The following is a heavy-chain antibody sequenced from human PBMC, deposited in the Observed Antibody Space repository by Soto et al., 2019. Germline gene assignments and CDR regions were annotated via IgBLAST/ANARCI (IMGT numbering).Heavy chain of an antibody. D-gene: IGHD5-12*01. V-gene: IGHV3-23*01. Sequence: EVQLLESGGGLAQPGGSLRLSCVASGFTFNAHAMSWIRQAPGKGLEWVSSTTASGSLTDYAGSMQGRFTISRDNSKNTVFLQRNSMGGEDAAVYYCGMATGGWYWGQGALVIVSS. J-gene: IGHJ4*02. CDR1: GFTFNAHA. CDR2: TTASGSLT. CDR3: GMATGGWY.